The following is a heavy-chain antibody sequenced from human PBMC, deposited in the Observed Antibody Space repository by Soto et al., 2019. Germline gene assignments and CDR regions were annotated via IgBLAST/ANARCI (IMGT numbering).Heavy chain of an antibody. Sequence: KPSETLSLTCTVSGGSISSGGYYWSWIRQHPGKGLEWIGYIYYSGSTYYNPSLKSRVTISVDTSKNQFSLKLSSVTAADTAVYYCARDFGGYCSGGSCYSDYYYGMDVWGQGTTVTVSS. CDR2: IYYSGST. D-gene: IGHD2-15*01. J-gene: IGHJ6*02. CDR1: GGSISSGGYY. CDR3: ARDFGGYCSGGSCYSDYYYGMDV. V-gene: IGHV4-31*03.